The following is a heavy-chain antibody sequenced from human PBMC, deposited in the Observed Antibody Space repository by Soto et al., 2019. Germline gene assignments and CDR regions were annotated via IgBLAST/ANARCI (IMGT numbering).Heavy chain of an antibody. CDR2: IKQDGSEA. V-gene: IGHV3-7*04. CDR3: ARGYSGYDY. J-gene: IGHJ4*02. Sequence: EVQLVESGGGLVQPGGSLRLSCVASGFTFTNAWMNWVRQAPGKGPDWVAKIKQDGSEAFYVDSVKGRFTISRDNAKNSLYLQMNSLRAEDTAVYYCARGYSGYDYWGQGTLVTVSS. D-gene: IGHD5-12*01. CDR1: GFTFTNAW.